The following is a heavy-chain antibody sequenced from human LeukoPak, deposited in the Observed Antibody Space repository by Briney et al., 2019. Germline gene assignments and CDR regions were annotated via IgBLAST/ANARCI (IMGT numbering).Heavy chain of an antibody. D-gene: IGHD6-19*01. V-gene: IGHV4-39*01. J-gene: IGHJ4*02. CDR1: GGSIRSSYYY. CDR3: ASLAVAGLSEGY. CDR2: IYDSGST. Sequence: RPSETLSLTCTVSGGSIRSSYYYWGWIRQPPGKGLEWIGSIYDSGSTYYNPSLKSRVTISVDTSKNQFSLKLNSVTAADTAVYYCASLAVAGLSEGYWGQGALVIVSS.